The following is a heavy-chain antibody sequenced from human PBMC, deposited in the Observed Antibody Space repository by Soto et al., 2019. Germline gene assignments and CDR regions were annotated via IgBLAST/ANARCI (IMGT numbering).Heavy chain of an antibody. Sequence: QLQLQESGPGLVKPSETLSLTCTVSGGSISSSSYYWGWIRQPPGKGLEWIGSIYYSGSTYYNPSLKSRFTISVDTSKNQFSLKLSSVTAADTAVYYCASLYYYDSSGYYSRMIFDYWGQGTLVTVSS. D-gene: IGHD3-22*01. CDR2: IYYSGST. J-gene: IGHJ4*02. CDR1: GGSISSSSYY. V-gene: IGHV4-39*01. CDR3: ASLYYYDSSGYYSRMIFDY.